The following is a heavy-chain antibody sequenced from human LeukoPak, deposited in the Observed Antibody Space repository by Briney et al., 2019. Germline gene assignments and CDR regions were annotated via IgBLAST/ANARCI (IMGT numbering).Heavy chain of an antibody. CDR1: GGSFSGYY. D-gene: IGHD2-2*01. CDR3: ARAPARYCSSTSCLSQWLVVWGASSHAEFDY. Sequence: SETLSLTCAVYGGSFSGYYWSWIRQPPGKGLEWIGEINHSGSTNYNPSLKSRVTISVDTSKNQFSLKLSSVTAADTAVYYCARAPARYCSSTSCLSQWLVVWGASSHAEFDYWGQGTLVTVSS. CDR2: INHSGST. J-gene: IGHJ4*02. V-gene: IGHV4-34*01.